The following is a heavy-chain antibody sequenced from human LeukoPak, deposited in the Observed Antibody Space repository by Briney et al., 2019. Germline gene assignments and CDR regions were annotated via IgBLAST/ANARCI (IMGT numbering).Heavy chain of an antibody. V-gene: IGHV3-21*01. Sequence: PGGSLRLSCAASGFTFSSYSMNWVRQAPGKGLEWVSSISSSSSYIYYADSVKGRFTISRDNAKNSLYLQMNSLRAEDTAVYYCARGYTIFGVVPMRFDYWGQGTLVTVSS. CDR3: ARGYTIFGVVPMRFDY. D-gene: IGHD3-3*01. CDR2: ISSSSSYI. J-gene: IGHJ4*02. CDR1: GFTFSSYS.